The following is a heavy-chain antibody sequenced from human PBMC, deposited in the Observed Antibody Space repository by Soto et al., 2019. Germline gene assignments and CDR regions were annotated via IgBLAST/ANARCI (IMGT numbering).Heavy chain of an antibody. CDR1: GFTFSSYG. CDR3: AKDIAAAGKRGEVYFDY. D-gene: IGHD6-13*01. V-gene: IGHV3-30*18. CDR2: ISYDGSNK. Sequence: QVQLVESGGGVVQPGRSLRLSCAASGFTFSSYGMHWVRQAPGKGLEWVAVISYDGSNKYYADSVKGRFTISRDNSKNTLYLQMNSLRAEDTAVYYCAKDIAAAGKRGEVYFDYWGQGTMVTVSS. J-gene: IGHJ4*02.